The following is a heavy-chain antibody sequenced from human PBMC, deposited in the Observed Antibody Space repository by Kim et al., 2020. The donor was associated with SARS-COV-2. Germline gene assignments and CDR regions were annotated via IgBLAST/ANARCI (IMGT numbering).Heavy chain of an antibody. CDR1: GFSFSTYP. V-gene: IGHV3-23*01. J-gene: IGHJ4*02. Sequence: GGSLRLSCAVSGFSFSTYPMNWVRQAPGKGLEWVSGISGGGSTTHYADSVKGRFTISRDNSKNTLYLQMNSLRAEDTAVYYCAKLFWEYDSRSDFDYWGQGTLVTVSS. CDR3: AKLFWEYDSRSDFDY. D-gene: IGHD3-22*01. CDR2: ISGGGSTT.